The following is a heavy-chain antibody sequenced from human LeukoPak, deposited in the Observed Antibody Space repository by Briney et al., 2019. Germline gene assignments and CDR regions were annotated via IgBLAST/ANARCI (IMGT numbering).Heavy chain of an antibody. D-gene: IGHD5-24*01. CDR3: AKMKGATEYYYYAMDV. Sequence: PGGSLRLSCAVPGLTFSSFAMRWGRQAPGKGLELVPAITGSAGATWYADAVKGRFTISRDNSKNTMYLQMNSLGAEDTALYYCAKMKGATEYYYYAMDVWGKGTMVSVSS. CDR2: ITGSAGAT. V-gene: IGHV3-23*01. J-gene: IGHJ6*04. CDR1: GLTFSSFA.